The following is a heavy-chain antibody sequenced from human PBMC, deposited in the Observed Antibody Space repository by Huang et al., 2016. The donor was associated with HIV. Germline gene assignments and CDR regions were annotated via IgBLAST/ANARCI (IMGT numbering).Heavy chain of an antibody. CDR2: ISYDGRSQ. CDR3: AKESRWFSDFDH. J-gene: IGHJ4*02. CDR1: GFKLSGFG. V-gene: IGHV3-30*18. D-gene: IGHD2-15*01. Sequence: QVHLVESGGGVVQPGGSLRLSCAASGFKLSGFGMHWVRQAPGKGLEWVAVISYDGRSQVYTDSVKGRFTISRDNSDNTLSLQMKGLRPDDTAVYYCAKESRWFSDFDHWGQGVLVSVSS.